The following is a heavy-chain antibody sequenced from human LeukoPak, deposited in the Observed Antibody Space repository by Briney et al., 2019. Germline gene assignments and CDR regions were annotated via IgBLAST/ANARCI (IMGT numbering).Heavy chain of an antibody. V-gene: IGHV1-2*02. CDR1: GYTFTGYY. CDR2: INPNSGGT. D-gene: IGHD3-10*01. J-gene: IGHJ6*03. CDR3: VSGWLGELLSEGHYYYMDV. Sequence: ASVKVSCKASGYTFTGYYMHWVRQAPGQGLEWMGWINPNSGGTNYAQKFQGRVTMTRDTSISTAYMELSRLRSDDTAVYYCVSGWLGELLSEGHYYYMDVWGKGTTVTVSS.